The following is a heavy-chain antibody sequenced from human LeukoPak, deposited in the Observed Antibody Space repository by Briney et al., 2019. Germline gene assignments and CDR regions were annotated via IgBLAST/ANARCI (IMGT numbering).Heavy chain of an antibody. CDR3: ARDPGTGYCSGGSCSKAFDI. J-gene: IGHJ3*02. CDR2: IYYSGST. CDR1: GGSISSHY. V-gene: IGHV4-59*11. D-gene: IGHD2-15*01. Sequence: SETLSLSCAASGGSISSHYWSWIRQPPGKGLEWVGYIYYSGSTNYNPSLKSRVTISVDTSKNQFSLKLSSVTAAATAVYDCARDPGTGYCSGGSCSKAFDIWGQGTMVTVSS.